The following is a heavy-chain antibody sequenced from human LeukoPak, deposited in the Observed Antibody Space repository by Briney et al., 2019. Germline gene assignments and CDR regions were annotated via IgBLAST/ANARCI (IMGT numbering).Heavy chain of an antibody. CDR1: GGTFSSYA. CDR3: ATHLVEMATITDAFDI. V-gene: IGHV1-69*05. CDR2: IIPIFGTA. D-gene: IGHD5-24*01. J-gene: IGHJ3*02. Sequence: ASVKVSCKASGGTFSSYAISWVRQAPGQGLEWMGGIIPIFGTANYAQKFQGRVTITTDESTSTAYMELSSLRSEDTAVYYCATHLVEMATITDAFDIWGQGTMVTVSS.